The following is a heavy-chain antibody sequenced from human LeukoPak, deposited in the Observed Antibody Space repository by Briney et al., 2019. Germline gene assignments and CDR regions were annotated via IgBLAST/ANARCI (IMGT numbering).Heavy chain of an antibody. Sequence: SETLSLTCSVSGGSISSHYWSWIRQPPGKGLEWIGYIYYSGSTNYNPSLKSRVTISVDTSKNQFSLRLSSVTAADTAVYYCARERWYYGSGSYYNSNWFDPWGQGTLVTVSS. CDR3: ARERWYYGSGSYYNSNWFDP. V-gene: IGHV4-59*11. J-gene: IGHJ5*02. CDR2: IYYSGST. CDR1: GGSISSHY. D-gene: IGHD3-10*01.